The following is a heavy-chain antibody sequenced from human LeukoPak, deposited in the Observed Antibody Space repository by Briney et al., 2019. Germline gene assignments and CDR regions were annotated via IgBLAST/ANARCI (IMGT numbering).Heavy chain of an antibody. J-gene: IGHJ4*02. CDR1: GYSFTTYW. Sequence: GESLQISCKGSGYSFTTYWIGRVRQMPGKGLEWMGIIYPGDSDTRYSPSFQGQVTISADKSISTAYLQWSSLEASDTAMYYCARSSSWHREFDYWGQGSLVTVSS. CDR2: IYPGDSDT. D-gene: IGHD6-13*01. CDR3: ARSSSWHREFDY. V-gene: IGHV5-51*01.